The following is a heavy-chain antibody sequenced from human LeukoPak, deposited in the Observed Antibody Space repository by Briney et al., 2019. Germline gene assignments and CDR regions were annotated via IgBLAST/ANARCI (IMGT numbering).Heavy chain of an antibody. CDR3: ARVDTAMVTREYYFDY. D-gene: IGHD5-18*01. J-gene: IGHJ4*02. Sequence: PGGSLRLSCAASGFTVSSNYMSWVRQAPGKGLEWVSVIDSGGSTYYADSVKGRFTISRDNSKNTLYLQMNSLRAEDTAVYYCARVDTAMVTREYYFDYWGQGTLVTVSS. CDR2: IDSGGST. CDR1: GFTVSSNY. V-gene: IGHV3-66*02.